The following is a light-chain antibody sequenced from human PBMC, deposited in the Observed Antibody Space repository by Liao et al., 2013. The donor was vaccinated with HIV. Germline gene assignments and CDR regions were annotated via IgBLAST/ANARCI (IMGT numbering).Light chain of an antibody. V-gene: IGLV3-1*01. CDR2: QDT. CDR3: QAWDSSAVT. Sequence: SYELTQPPSVSVSPGQTASITCSGDKLGNKYACWYQQRPGQSPVLVMYQDTKRPSGIPERMSGSKSGNTATLTISGTQAMDEADYYCQAWDSSAVTFGGGTKLTVL. J-gene: IGLJ2*01. CDR1: KLGNKY.